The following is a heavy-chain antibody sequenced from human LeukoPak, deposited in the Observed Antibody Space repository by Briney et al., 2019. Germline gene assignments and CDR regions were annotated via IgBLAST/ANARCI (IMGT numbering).Heavy chain of an antibody. V-gene: IGHV3-23*01. CDR3: AKAGEYCPDGSCYSENYYFDY. Sequence: PGGSLRLSCAASGFTFNNYAMDWVRQAPGKGLEWVSGISGSGGSTFYSVKGRFTISRDNSKNTLFLQMNRLRAEDTAIYYCAKAGEYCPDGSCYSENYYFDYWGQGTLVTVSS. J-gene: IGHJ4*02. D-gene: IGHD2-15*01. CDR1: GFTFNNYA. CDR2: ISGSGGST.